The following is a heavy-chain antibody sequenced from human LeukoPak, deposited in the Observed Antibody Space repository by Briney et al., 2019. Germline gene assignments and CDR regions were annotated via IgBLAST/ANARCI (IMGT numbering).Heavy chain of an antibody. CDR1: GGSISSGSYY. CDR2: TYTSGST. D-gene: IGHD3-10*01. V-gene: IGHV4-61*02. J-gene: IGHJ4*02. CDR3: ARDRHYYGSGSYLSY. Sequence: SQTLSLTCTVSGGSISSGSYYWSWIRQPAGKGLEWIGRTYTSGSTNYNPSLKSRVTISVDTSKNQFSLKLSSVTAADTAVYYCARDRHYYGSGSYLSYWGQGTLVTVSS.